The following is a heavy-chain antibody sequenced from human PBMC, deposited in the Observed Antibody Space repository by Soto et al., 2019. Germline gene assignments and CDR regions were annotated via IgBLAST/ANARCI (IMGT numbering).Heavy chain of an antibody. CDR3: ARAGISTSLSYYYGMDV. V-gene: IGHV3-33*01. CDR1: KSIFTGYG. Sequence: GGSLRLSCAASKSIFTGYGMHWVRQTPGKGLEWVAVIRFGGTDEHYADSVKGRFTISRDNAKNILYLQMNSLRDEDTAVYYCARAGISTSLSYYYGMDVWGQGTTVTVSS. CDR2: IRFGGTDE. J-gene: IGHJ6*02. D-gene: IGHD2-15*01.